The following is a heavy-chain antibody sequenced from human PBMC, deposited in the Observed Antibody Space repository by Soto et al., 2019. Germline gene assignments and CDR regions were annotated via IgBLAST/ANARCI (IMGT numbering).Heavy chain of an antibody. J-gene: IGHJ4*02. CDR1: GGSISSYY. D-gene: IGHD3-10*02. CDR2: IYYSGST. CDR3: ERLSWACSGIASYCFDY. Sequence: SETLSLTCTVSGGSISSYYWSWIRQPPGKGLEWIGYIYYSGSTNYNPSLKSRVTISVDTSKNQFSLKLSSVTAADTAVYYCERLSWACSGIASYCFDYWGQGTLVTVSS. V-gene: IGHV4-59*08.